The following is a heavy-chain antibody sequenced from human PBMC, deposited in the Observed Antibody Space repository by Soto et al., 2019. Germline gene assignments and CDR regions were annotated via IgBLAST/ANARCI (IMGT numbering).Heavy chain of an antibody. CDR3: ARGGRESTRHLDY. CDR1: GFTFSSYS. Sequence: EVQLVESGGDLVKPGGSLRLSCADSGFTFSSYSMNWVRQAPGKGLEWVSDISSSSAYIFYADSVKGRFTVSRDNAKNSLYLQMNSLSADDTAVYYCARGGRESTRHLDYWGQGTLVTVSS. D-gene: IGHD2-8*01. CDR2: ISSSSAYI. V-gene: IGHV3-21*01. J-gene: IGHJ4*02.